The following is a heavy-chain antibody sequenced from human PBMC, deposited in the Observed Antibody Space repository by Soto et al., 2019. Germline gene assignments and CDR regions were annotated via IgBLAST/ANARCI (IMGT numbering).Heavy chain of an antibody. CDR3: ARSSESSSAEGYFQH. CDR1: GGSIGSGGYY. J-gene: IGHJ1*01. V-gene: IGHV4-31*03. D-gene: IGHD2-2*01. CDR2: IYYRGST. Sequence: QVQLQESGPGLVKPSQTLSLTCTVSGGSIGSGGYYWSWIRQHPGMGLEWIGYIYYRGSTYYNPSLQSRVTISVDTSKNQFALELTSVTAADTAVYYCARSSESSSAEGYFQHWGQGTLVTVSS.